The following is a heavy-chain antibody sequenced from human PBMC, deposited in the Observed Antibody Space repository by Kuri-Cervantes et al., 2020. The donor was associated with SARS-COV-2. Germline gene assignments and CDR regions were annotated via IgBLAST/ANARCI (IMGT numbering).Heavy chain of an antibody. Sequence: GGSLRLSCAASGFTFSSYAMHWVRQAPGKGLEWVAVISYDGSNKYYADSVKGGFTISRDNSNNTLYLQMNSLRAEDSAVYYCARGGYDSSGYPTDYWGQGTLVTVSS. CDR1: GFTFSSYA. V-gene: IGHV3-30*04. D-gene: IGHD3-22*01. J-gene: IGHJ4*02. CDR2: ISYDGSNK. CDR3: ARGGYDSSGYPTDY.